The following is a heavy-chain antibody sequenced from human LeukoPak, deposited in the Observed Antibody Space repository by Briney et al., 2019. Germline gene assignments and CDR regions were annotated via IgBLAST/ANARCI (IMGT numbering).Heavy chain of an antibody. CDR3: TTEFSSSWPKYYFDY. CDR1: GFTVSSND. J-gene: IGHJ4*02. D-gene: IGHD6-13*01. V-gene: IGHV3-15*01. CDR2: IRSKTDGGTT. Sequence: GGSLRLSCAASGFTVSSNDMSWVRQAPGRGLEWVGRIRSKTDGGTTDYAAPVKGRFTISRDDSKTTLDLQMNSLKTEDTAVYYCTTEFSSSWPKYYFDYWGQGILVTVSS.